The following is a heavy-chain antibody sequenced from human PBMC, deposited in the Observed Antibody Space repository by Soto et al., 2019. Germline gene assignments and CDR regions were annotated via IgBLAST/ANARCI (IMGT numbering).Heavy chain of an antibody. Sequence: QVQLVESGGALVNPGGSLRLSCAASGFGSSDYYMTWIRQAPGKGLECVSYISGSSTTKYYADSVKGRFTISRDNTKNSLFLHMNSLTTEDTGVYYCARDIGISGNLFDPWGQGTLVTVSS. CDR1: GFGSSDYY. J-gene: IGHJ5*02. V-gene: IGHV3-11*01. D-gene: IGHD1-20*01. CDR2: ISGSSTTK. CDR3: ARDIGISGNLFDP.